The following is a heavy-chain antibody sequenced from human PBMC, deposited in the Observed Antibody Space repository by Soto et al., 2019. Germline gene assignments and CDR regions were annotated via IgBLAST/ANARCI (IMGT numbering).Heavy chain of an antibody. V-gene: IGHV3-48*01. CDR3: ARDRYYYYYMDV. CDR1: GFTFSSYS. Sequence: EVQLVESGGGLVQPGGSLRLSCAASGFTFSSYSMNWVRQAPGKGLEWVSYISSSSSTIYYADSVKGRFTISRDNAKNSLYLQMNSLRAEDTAVYYCARDRYYYYYMDVWGKGTKVTVSS. CDR2: ISSSSSTI. J-gene: IGHJ6*03.